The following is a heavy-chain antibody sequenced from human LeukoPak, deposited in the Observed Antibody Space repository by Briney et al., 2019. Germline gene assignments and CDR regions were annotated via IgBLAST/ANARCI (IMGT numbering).Heavy chain of an antibody. Sequence: GGSLRLSCAASGFTFSNYDMHWVRQAAGKGLEWVSAIGTLGDTHYLDSVKGRFIISRENAKNTLYLQMNSLSGGDTAVYYCARIGAPDHCGGDCYSGDYWGQGTLVTVSS. CDR3: ARIGAPDHCGGDCYSGDY. CDR2: IGTLGDT. V-gene: IGHV3-13*01. J-gene: IGHJ4*02. D-gene: IGHD2-21*02. CDR1: GFTFSNYD.